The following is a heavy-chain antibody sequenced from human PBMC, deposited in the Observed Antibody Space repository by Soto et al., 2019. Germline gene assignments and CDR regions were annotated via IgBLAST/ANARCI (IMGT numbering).Heavy chain of an antibody. V-gene: IGHV1-69*06. D-gene: IGHD5-12*01. CDR3: ARDGYNSYYFDY. CDR1: GGTFSSYA. Sequence: SVKVSCKASGGTFSSYAISWVRQAPGQGLEWMGGIIPIFGTANYAQKFQGRVTITADKSTSTAYMELSSLRSEDTAVYYCARDGYNSYYFDYWGQGTLVTVSS. CDR2: IIPIFGTA. J-gene: IGHJ4*02.